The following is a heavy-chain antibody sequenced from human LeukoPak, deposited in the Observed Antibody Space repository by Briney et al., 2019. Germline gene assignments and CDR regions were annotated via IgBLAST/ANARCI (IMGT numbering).Heavy chain of an antibody. J-gene: IGHJ3*02. CDR3: ARGGYNYGSIAFDI. D-gene: IGHD5-18*01. CDR2: IRYDGEKQ. V-gene: IGHV3-30*02. Sequence: GGSLRLSCAASGLTFSSYGMHWVRQAPGKGLEWVTFIRYDGEKQHYVDSVKGRFTISRDNSKDTLYLQMNSLRAEDTAVYYCARGGYNYGSIAFDIWGQGTMVTVSS. CDR1: GLTFSSYG.